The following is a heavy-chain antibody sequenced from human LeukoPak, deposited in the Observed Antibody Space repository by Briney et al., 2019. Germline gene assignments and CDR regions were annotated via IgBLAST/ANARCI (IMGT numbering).Heavy chain of an antibody. Sequence: GGSLRLSCAASGFTFSSYAMSWVRPAPGKGLEWVSVIGGSGGPTQYADSVKGRFTISRDTSKTTLYLQLNSLRAEDTAVYYCARYNDYIWGSYRYPYYMDVWGKGTTVTVSS. CDR1: GFTFSSYA. D-gene: IGHD3-16*02. CDR2: IGGSGGPT. CDR3: ARYNDYIWGSYRYPYYMDV. J-gene: IGHJ6*03. V-gene: IGHV3-23*01.